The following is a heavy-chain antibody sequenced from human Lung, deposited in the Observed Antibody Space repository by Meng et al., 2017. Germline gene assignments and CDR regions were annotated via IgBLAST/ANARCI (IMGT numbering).Heavy chain of an antibody. CDR3: VRGGQDQAYYDFWSGPFDP. J-gene: IGHJ5*02. Sequence: QVKYQGWGPGLVKPSGTLSLTSAFFGGSISSRNWWSWVRQSPGKGLEWIGEIYHSGRTNYNPSLESRVTISLDKSQNHFSLKVKSVTAADTAVYYCVRGGQDQAYYDFWSGPFDPWGQGTLVTVSS. CDR2: IYHSGRT. CDR1: GGSISSRNW. D-gene: IGHD3-3*01. V-gene: IGHV4-4*02.